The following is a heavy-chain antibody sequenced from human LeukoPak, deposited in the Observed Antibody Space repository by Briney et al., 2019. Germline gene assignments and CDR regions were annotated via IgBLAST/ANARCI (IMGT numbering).Heavy chain of an antibody. J-gene: IGHJ4*02. Sequence: QPGGSLRLSCAASGFTFSNFAVSWVRQAPGKGLEWVSTISGTGSYTYYADSVKGRFTISRDNSKNTLYLQMNSLRAGDTALYYCAKEVYSSRWSTYYFDYWGQGTLVTVSS. CDR3: AKEVYSSRWSTYYFDY. V-gene: IGHV3-23*01. CDR1: GFTFSNFA. D-gene: IGHD6-13*01. CDR2: ISGTGSYT.